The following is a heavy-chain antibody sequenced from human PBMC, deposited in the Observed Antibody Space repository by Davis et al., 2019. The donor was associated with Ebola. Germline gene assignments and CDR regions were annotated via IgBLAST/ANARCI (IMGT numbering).Heavy chain of an antibody. V-gene: IGHV3-21*01. J-gene: IGHJ6*02. CDR1: GFTFIDYG. D-gene: IGHD2-15*01. CDR3: VRADYCSGGNCYPGGLDV. CDR2: ISGSNDYI. Sequence: PGGSLRLSCAASGFTFIDYGMNWVRQAPGKGLEWVSSISGSNDYIYYAEPVKGRFTLSRDDATNSLFLQMNGLRAEDTAMYYCVRADYCSGGNCYPGGLDVWGQGTTVTVSS.